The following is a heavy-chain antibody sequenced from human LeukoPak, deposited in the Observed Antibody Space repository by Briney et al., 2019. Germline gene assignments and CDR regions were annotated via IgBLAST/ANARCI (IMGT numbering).Heavy chain of an antibody. CDR3: ATIKRGSPYGYFAF. CDR2: MYDTVNT. CDR1: GGSISSHY. J-gene: IGHJ4*02. Sequence: SETLSLTCTVSGGSISSHYWSWVRQPPGKGLEWIGYMYDTVNTKDNPSLTSRLTLSADASKNQFSLRLGSVTAADTAVYYCATIKRGSPYGYFAFWGQGILVTVSS. V-gene: IGHV4-59*11. D-gene: IGHD5-18*01.